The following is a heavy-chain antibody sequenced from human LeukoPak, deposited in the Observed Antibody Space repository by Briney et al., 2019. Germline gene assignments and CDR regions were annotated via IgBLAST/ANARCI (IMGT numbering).Heavy chain of an antibody. CDR3: AKSRESITMVRGVHFDY. CDR1: GFTFSSYA. D-gene: IGHD3-10*01. Sequence: GGSLRLSCAASGFTFSSYAMSWVRQAPGKGLEWVSAISGSGGSTYYADSVKGRFTISRDNSKNTLYLQMNSLRAEDTAVYYCAKSRESITMVRGVHFDYWGQGTLVTVSS. J-gene: IGHJ4*02. CDR2: ISGSGGST. V-gene: IGHV3-23*01.